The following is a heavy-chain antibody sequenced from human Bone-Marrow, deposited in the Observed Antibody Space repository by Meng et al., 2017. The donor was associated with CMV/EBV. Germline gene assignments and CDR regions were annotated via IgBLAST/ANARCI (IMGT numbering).Heavy chain of an antibody. J-gene: IGHJ4*02. CDR3: ARGWYCSSTSCSTFDY. D-gene: IGHD2-2*02. Sequence: ASVKVSCKASGYTFIDYYMHWVRQAPGQGLEWMGWSNPNSGGTNYAQKIQGRVTLTRDTSITTAYMELTRLRSDDTAVYYCARGWYCSSTSCSTFDYSGQGTLVTVSS. V-gene: IGHV1-2*02. CDR1: GYTFIDYY. CDR2: SNPNSGGT.